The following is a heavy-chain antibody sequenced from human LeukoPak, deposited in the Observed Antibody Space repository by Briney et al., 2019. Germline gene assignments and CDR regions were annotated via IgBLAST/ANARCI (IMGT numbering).Heavy chain of an antibody. D-gene: IGHD2-2*01. CDR3: ARPKRYCSSTSCPLDY. J-gene: IGHJ4*02. CDR1: GYSFTSYW. V-gene: IGHV5-51*01. CDR2: IYPGDSDT. Sequence: GESLKISCKGSGYSFTSYWIGGVRQLPGKGLEWMGVIYPGDSDTRYSPSFQGQVTISADKSISTAYLQWSSLKASDTAMYYCARPKRYCSSTSCPLDYWGQGTLVTVSS.